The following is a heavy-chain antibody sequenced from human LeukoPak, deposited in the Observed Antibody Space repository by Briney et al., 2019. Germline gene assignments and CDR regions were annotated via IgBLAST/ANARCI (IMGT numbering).Heavy chain of an antibody. Sequence: SETLSLTCTVSGGSISSSSYYWGWIRQPPGKGLEWIGSTYYSGSTYYNPSLKSRVTISVDTSKNQFSLKLSSVTAADTAVYYCARVIAARPRDAFDIWGQGTMVTVSS. CDR2: TYYSGST. V-gene: IGHV4-39*01. CDR1: GGSISSSSYY. D-gene: IGHD6-6*01. J-gene: IGHJ3*02. CDR3: ARVIAARPRDAFDI.